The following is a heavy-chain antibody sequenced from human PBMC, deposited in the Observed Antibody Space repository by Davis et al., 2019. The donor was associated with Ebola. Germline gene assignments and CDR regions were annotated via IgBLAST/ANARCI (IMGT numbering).Heavy chain of an antibody. Sequence: GESLKISCAASGFIVSDKYMSWVRQAPGKGLEWVSVIYRDERTYYADSVKGRFTISRDDSKNTVYLQMDSLRAEDTAIYHCARHASGDFWYFGLWGRGTQVTVSS. D-gene: IGHD4-17*01. CDR2: IYRDERT. CDR3: ARHASGDFWYFGL. V-gene: IGHV3-53*01. J-gene: IGHJ2*01. CDR1: GFIVSDKY.